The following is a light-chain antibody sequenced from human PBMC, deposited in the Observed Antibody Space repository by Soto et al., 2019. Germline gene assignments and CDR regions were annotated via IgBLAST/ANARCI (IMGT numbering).Light chain of an antibody. CDR3: SSYAGSNILV. CDR1: SSDVGGYNY. Sequence: QSALTQPPSASGSPGQSVTISCTGTSSDVGGYNYVSWYQQHPGKAPKLMIYEVSSRPSGVPDRFSGSKSGNTASLTVSGLQAEDEADYYCSSYAGSNILVFGGGTKLTVL. J-gene: IGLJ2*01. CDR2: EVS. V-gene: IGLV2-8*01.